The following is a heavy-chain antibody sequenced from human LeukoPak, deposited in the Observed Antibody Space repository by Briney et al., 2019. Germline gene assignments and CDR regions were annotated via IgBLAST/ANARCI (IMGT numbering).Heavy chain of an antibody. Sequence: AASVKVSCKASGYSFTNYGISWVRQAPGQGLEWMGWISAYNGYTHFAQKFQGRVTMTTDTSTSTAYMELRSLRSDDTAVYYCARGFPPRRNYDSSGYYSYYFDHWGQGTLVTVSS. CDR3: ARGFPPRRNYDSSGYYSYYFDH. V-gene: IGHV1-18*01. J-gene: IGHJ4*02. CDR2: ISAYNGYT. CDR1: GYSFTNYG. D-gene: IGHD3-22*01.